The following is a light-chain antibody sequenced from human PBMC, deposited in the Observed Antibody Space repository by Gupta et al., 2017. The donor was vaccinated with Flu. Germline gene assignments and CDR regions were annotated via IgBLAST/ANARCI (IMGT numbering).Light chain of an antibody. CDR2: EAS. CDR1: QNISTW. V-gene: IGKV1-5*03. CDR3: QHAVNSSWT. Sequence: PSTLSAFVGDRVTMTCRASQNISTWLAWYQKKPEKAPKLLISEASKLETGVPSRFSGSGSGTQFTLTISSLQPDDFASYYCQHAVNSSWTFGQGTKVEIK. J-gene: IGKJ1*01.